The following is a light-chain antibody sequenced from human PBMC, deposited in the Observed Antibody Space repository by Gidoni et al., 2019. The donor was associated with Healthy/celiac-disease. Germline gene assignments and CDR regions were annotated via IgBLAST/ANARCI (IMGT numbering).Light chain of an antibody. CDR2: AAS. V-gene: IGKV1-8*01. CDR1: QGISSY. CDR3: QQYYSYPIT. J-gene: IGKJ5*01. Sequence: AIRLTQSPSSLSASTGDSVTITCRASQGISSYLAWYQQKPGKAPKLLIYAASTLQSGVPSRFSGSGSGTGFTLTISCLQSEDFATYYCQQYYSYPITFGQGTRLEIK.